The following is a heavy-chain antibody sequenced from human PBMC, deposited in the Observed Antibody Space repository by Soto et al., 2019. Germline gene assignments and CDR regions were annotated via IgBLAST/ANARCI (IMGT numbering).Heavy chain of an antibody. J-gene: IGHJ4*02. Sequence: QLQLQESGPGLVKPSETLSLTCTVSGGSTSRSSYFWGWIRQPPGKGLEWIGSVYYSGSTYYSPFLKRRVTISVDTDKILLSLKLSSVTAADTDLYDCASHLRAEAPAVMYPAYWGQGNMVTVAA. CDR2: VYYSGST. V-gene: IGHV4-39*01. D-gene: IGHD3-16*01. CDR3: ASHLRAEAPAVMYPAY. CDR1: GGSTSRSSYF.